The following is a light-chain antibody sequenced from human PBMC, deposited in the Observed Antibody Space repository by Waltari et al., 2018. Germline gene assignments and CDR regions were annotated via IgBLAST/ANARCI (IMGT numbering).Light chain of an antibody. CDR2: STT. Sequence: QSVLTQPPSVSGAPGQRVTISCTGSSSNIGTGYDVHWYQQLPGTAPHLPIYSTTNRPSGVPYRFSGAKSGASASLAITGLQPEDEADYYCQSYANSLTGFYVFGTGTKVTVL. V-gene: IGLV1-40*01. CDR1: SSNIGTGYD. CDR3: QSYANSLTGFYV. J-gene: IGLJ1*01.